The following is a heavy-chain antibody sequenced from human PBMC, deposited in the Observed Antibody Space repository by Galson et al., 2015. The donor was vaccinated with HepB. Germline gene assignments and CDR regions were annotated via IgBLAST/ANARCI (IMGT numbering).Heavy chain of an antibody. CDR3: ARDSPTSVGTGVYPRPSHYYYYGMDV. J-gene: IGHJ6*02. CDR2: IKQDGSEK. CDR1: GFTFSSYW. V-gene: IGHV3-7*03. D-gene: IGHD1-26*01. Sequence: SLRLSCAASGFTFSSYWMSWVRQAPGQGLEWVANIKQDGSEKYYADSVKGRFTISTDNAKNSLYLKMNSLRAEDTAVYYCARDSPTSVGTGVYPRPSHYYYYGMDVWGQGTTVTVSS.